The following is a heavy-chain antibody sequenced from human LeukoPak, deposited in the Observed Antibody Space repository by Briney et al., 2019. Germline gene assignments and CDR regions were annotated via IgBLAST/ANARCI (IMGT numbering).Heavy chain of an antibody. J-gene: IGHJ4*02. CDR1: GYTFTGYY. V-gene: IGHV1-2*02. CDR2: INPNSGGT. CDR3: ASGYWSGGSCYSVDY. Sequence: ASVKVSCKASGYTFTGYYMHWVRQAPGQGLEWMGWINPNSGGTNYAQKFQGRVTMTRDTSISTAYMELSRLRSDDTDVYYCASGYWSGGSCYSVDYWGQGTLVTVSS. D-gene: IGHD2-15*01.